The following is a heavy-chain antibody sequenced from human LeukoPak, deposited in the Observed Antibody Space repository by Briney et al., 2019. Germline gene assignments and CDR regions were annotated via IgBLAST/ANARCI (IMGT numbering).Heavy chain of an antibody. J-gene: IGHJ4*02. D-gene: IGHD3-10*01. Sequence: GGSLRLSCAASGFTFDDYAMHWVRQAPGKGLEWVSGISWNSGSIGYADSVKGRFTISRDNSKNTLYLQMNSLRAEDTAVYYCAKDRTGRDNYFDYWGQGTLVTVSS. CDR1: GFTFDDYA. V-gene: IGHV3-9*01. CDR3: AKDRTGRDNYFDY. CDR2: ISWNSGSI.